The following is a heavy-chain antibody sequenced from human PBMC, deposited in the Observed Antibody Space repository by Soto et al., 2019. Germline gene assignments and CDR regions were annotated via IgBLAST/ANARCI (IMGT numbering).Heavy chain of an antibody. CDR2: IYTGYTT. J-gene: IGHJ6*02. CDR3: ARESRGGMDV. CDR1: GFTVSSNY. Sequence: EVQLVETGGALIQPGGSLRLSCAASGFTVSSNYMSWVRQAPGKGLEWVSIIYTGYTTYYAESVKGRFTISRDNSKNTLDLQMNSLRAEDTAVYFCARESRGGMDVWGQGTTVTVSS. V-gene: IGHV3-53*02.